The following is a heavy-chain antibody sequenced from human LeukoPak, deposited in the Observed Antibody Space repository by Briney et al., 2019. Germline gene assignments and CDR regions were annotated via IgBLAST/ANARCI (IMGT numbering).Heavy chain of an antibody. CDR1: ALTFSSYS. CDR2: ISSSSSYI. CDR3: AIDLMVRGVIGY. V-gene: IGHV3-21*01. J-gene: IGHJ4*02. D-gene: IGHD3-10*01. Sequence: GGSLRLSCAASALTFSSYSMNWVRQAPGKGLEWVSSISSSSSYIYYADSVKGRFTISRDNAKNSLYLQMLRARAEDTSVYYRAIDLMVRGVIGYWGQGTLVTVSS.